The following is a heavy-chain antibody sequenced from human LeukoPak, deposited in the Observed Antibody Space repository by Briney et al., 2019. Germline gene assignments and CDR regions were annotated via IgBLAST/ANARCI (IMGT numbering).Heavy chain of an antibody. D-gene: IGHD6-13*01. V-gene: IGHV4-34*01. J-gene: IGHJ3*02. Sequence: AETPSLSCAVYGWSFSCYYRRLLRPPPGEGLEWIGEINNSGSTNYNPSLKSRVTISVDTSKNQFSLKLSSVTAADTAVYYCARGSRWTAFDIWGQGTMVTVSS. CDR3: ARGSRWTAFDI. CDR1: GWSFSCYY. CDR2: INNSGST.